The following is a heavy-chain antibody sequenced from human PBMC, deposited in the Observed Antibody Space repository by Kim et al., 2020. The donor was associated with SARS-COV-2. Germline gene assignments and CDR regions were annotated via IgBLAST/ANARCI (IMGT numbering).Heavy chain of an antibody. V-gene: IGHV3-15*01. D-gene: IGHD2-15*01. J-gene: IGHJ6*02. CDR2: IKSKTDGGTT. Sequence: GGSLRLSCAASGFTFSNAWMSWVRQAPGKGLEWVGRIKSKTDGGTTDYAAPVKGRFTISRDDSKNTLYLQMNSLKTEDTAVYYCTTVYCSGGSCYAINYGMDVWGQGTTVTVSS. CDR1: GFTFSNAW. CDR3: TTVYCSGGSCYAINYGMDV.